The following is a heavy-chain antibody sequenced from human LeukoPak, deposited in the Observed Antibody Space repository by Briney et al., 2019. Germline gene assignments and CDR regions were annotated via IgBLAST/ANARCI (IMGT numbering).Heavy chain of an antibody. CDR3: ASRAAAAHFDY. J-gene: IGHJ4*02. CDR2: ISSSSSYT. D-gene: IGHD6-13*01. Sequence: GGSLRPSCAASGFTFSDYYMSWIRQAPGKGLEWVSYISSSSSYTNYADSVKGRFTISRDNAKNSLYLQMNSLRAEDTAVYYCASRAAAAHFDYWGQGTLVTVSS. CDR1: GFTFSDYY. V-gene: IGHV3-11*03.